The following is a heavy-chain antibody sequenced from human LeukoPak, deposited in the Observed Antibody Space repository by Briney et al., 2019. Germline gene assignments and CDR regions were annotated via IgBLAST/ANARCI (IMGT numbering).Heavy chain of an antibody. D-gene: IGHD3-3*01. CDR2: IYSTGNT. CDR3: AKHDTVFGAAHFYMDV. CDR1: GGSINTYY. Sequence: PSETLSLTCAVSGGSINTYYWSWIRQPPGKGLEWVGYIYSTGNTNYNPSLKGRVTISLDTSRNQFSLNLSSVTAADTAVYYCAKHDTVFGAAHFYMDVWGKGTAVTVSS. V-gene: IGHV4-4*09. J-gene: IGHJ6*03.